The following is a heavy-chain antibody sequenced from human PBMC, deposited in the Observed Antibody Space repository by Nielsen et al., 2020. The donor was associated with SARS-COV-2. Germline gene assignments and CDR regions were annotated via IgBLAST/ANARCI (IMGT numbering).Heavy chain of an antibody. Sequence: SETLSLTCTVSGGSISSYYWSWIRQPPGKGLEWIGYIYYSGSTNYNPSLKSRVTISVDTSKNQFSLKLSSVTGADTAVYYCARTVAGGWSLDYWGQGTLVTVSS. CDR2: IYYSGST. V-gene: IGHV4-59*01. CDR3: ARTVAGGWSLDY. D-gene: IGHD6-19*01. CDR1: GGSISSYY. J-gene: IGHJ4*02.